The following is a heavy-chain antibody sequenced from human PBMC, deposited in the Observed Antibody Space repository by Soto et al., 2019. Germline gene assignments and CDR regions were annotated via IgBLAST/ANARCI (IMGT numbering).Heavy chain of an antibody. J-gene: IGHJ4*02. CDR2: ISSDEKIK. CDR3: ARGLRSVLDY. V-gene: IGHV3-33*01. CDR1: GFIFSNFG. D-gene: IGHD6-6*01. Sequence: GGSLRLSCVASGFIFSNFGMHWVRQAPGKGLEWVAVISSDEKIKQYADSVRGRFAIPRDNSRNTLYLQMTSLRAEDTAIYYCARGLRSVLDYWGQGTLVTVSS.